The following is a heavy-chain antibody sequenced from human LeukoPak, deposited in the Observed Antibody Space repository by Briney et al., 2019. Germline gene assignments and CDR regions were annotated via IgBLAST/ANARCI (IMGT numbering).Heavy chain of an antibody. CDR1: GFTFHDYA. J-gene: IGHJ4*02. V-gene: IGHV3-43*02. D-gene: IGHD2-15*01. Sequence: GGSLRLSCAASGFTFHDYAMHWVRHTPGKGLEWVSVISADGTTTNYVDSVKGRFTISRDNNKNSLFLQLSSLRTDDTALYFCAKDSCSGGSCYLDSWGQGSLVTVSS. CDR3: AKDSCSGGSCYLDS. CDR2: ISADGTTT.